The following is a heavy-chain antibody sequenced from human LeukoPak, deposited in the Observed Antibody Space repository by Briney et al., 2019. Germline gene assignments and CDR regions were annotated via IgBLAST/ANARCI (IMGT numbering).Heavy chain of an antibody. J-gene: IGHJ6*03. D-gene: IGHD6-6*01. CDR3: ARAGSSSSTYYYYYMDV. V-gene: IGHV1-8*03. CDR2: MNPNGGNT. CDR1: GYTFTGYY. Sequence: GASVKVSCKASGYTFTGYYMHWVRQAPGQGLEWMGWMNPNGGNTGYAQKFQGRVTITRNTSISTAYMELSSLRSEDTAVYYCARAGSSSSTYYYYYMDVWGKGTTVTVSS.